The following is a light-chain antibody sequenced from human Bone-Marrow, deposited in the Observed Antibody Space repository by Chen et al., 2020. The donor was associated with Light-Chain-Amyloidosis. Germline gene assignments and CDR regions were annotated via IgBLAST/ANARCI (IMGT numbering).Light chain of an antibody. V-gene: IGLV3-21*02. J-gene: IGLJ3*02. Sequence: SYVLTQPSSVSVAPGQTATIACGGNNIGSTSVHWYQQTPGQAPLLVVDDDSDRPSGIPERLSGSNSGNTATLTISRVEAGDVADYYCQVWDMSSDRPVFGGGTKLSVL. CDR2: DDS. CDR1: NIGSTS. CDR3: QVWDMSSDRPV.